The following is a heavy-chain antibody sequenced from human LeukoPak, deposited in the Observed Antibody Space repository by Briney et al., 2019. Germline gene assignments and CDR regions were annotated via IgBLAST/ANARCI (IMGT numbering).Heavy chain of an antibody. Sequence: GGSLRLSCAASGFTFSSYAMSWVRQAPGKGLEWVSAISGSGGSTYYADSVKGRFTISRDNAKNSLYLQMNSLRAEDTALYYCAKDTSSSSWYFDYWGQGTLVTVSS. CDR3: AKDTSSSSWYFDY. J-gene: IGHJ4*02. V-gene: IGHV3-23*01. CDR2: ISGSGGST. CDR1: GFTFSSYA. D-gene: IGHD6-13*01.